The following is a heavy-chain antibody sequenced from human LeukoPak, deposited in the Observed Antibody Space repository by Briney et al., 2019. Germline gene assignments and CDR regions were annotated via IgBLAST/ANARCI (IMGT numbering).Heavy chain of an antibody. CDR1: GGSISSYY. CDR2: IYYSGST. Sequence: PSETLSLTCTVSGGSISSYYWSWIRQPPGKGLEWIGYIYYSGSTNYNPSLKSRVTISVDTSKNQFSLKLSSVTAADTAVYYCARGGSGWRYYYYYYGMDVWGQGTTVTVSS. D-gene: IGHD6-25*01. V-gene: IGHV4-59*01. CDR3: ARGGSGWRYYYYYYGMDV. J-gene: IGHJ6*02.